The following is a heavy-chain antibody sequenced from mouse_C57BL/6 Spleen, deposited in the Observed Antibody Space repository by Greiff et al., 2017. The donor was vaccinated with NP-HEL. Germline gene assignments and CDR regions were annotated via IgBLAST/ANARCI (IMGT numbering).Heavy chain of an antibody. J-gene: IGHJ2*01. CDR2: INPGDGET. D-gene: IGHD1-1*01. CDR1: GFNIKDYY. CDR3: ASLYGSSYEDFDY. V-gene: IGHV14-2*01. Sequence: EVQLQQSGAELVKPGASVKLSCTASGFNIKDYYMHWVKQRPEQGLEWIGRINPGDGETKYAPKFRGKATITADTSSNTAYLQLSSLTSEDTAVYYCASLYGSSYEDFDYWGQGTTLTVSS.